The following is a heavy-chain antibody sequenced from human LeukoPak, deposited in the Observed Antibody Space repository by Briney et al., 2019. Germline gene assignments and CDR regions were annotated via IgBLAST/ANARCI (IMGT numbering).Heavy chain of an antibody. CDR3: ATTTIRLGY. CDR2: INDSGTT. J-gene: IGHJ4*02. D-gene: IGHD1-26*01. V-gene: IGHV4-34*01. Sequence: SETLSLTCGVSSEFFSGYYWGWIRQPPGKGLEWIGDINDSGTTYYNPSLKSRVTISVDTSKNQFSLKLSSVTAADTAVYYCATTTIRLGYWGQGTLVTVSS. CDR1: SEFFSGYY.